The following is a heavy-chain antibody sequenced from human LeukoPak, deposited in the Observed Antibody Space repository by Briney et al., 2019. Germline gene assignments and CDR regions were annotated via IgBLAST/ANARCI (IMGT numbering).Heavy chain of an antibody. CDR1: GGSFSGYY. Sequence: ASETLSLTCAVYGGSFSGYYWSWIRRPPGKGLEWIGEINHSGSTNYNPSLKSRVTISVDTSKNQFSLKLSSVTAADTAVYYCASGEYSSSWYNYWGQGTLVTVSS. CDR2: INHSGST. CDR3: ASGEYSSSWYNY. V-gene: IGHV4-34*01. J-gene: IGHJ4*02. D-gene: IGHD6-13*01.